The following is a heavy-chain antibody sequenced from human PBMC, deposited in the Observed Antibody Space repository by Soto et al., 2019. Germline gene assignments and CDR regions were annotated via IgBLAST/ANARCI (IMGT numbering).Heavy chain of an antibody. Sequence: SETLSLTCTVSGGSISSYYWSWIRQPPGKGLEWIGYRDYSGSTNYNPSLKSRVTISVDRSKNQLSLKLSSVTAADTAVYYCASRSSGWYYGMDVWGQGTTVTVSS. J-gene: IGHJ6*02. CDR3: ASRSSGWYYGMDV. CDR1: GGSISSYY. V-gene: IGHV4-59*08. CDR2: RDYSGST. D-gene: IGHD6-19*01.